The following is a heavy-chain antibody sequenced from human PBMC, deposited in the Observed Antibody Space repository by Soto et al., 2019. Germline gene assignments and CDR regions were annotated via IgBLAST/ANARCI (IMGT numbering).Heavy chain of an antibody. CDR2: INHSGST. D-gene: IGHD3-22*01. Sequence: KPSETLSLTCAVYGGSFSGHYWSWIRQPPGKGLEWIGEINHSGSTNYNPSLKSRVTISVDTSKNQFSLKLSSVTAADTAVYYCARVPVRYYDSSGYYYRYYYYGMDVWGQGTTVTVSS. CDR1: GGSFSGHY. V-gene: IGHV4-34*01. J-gene: IGHJ6*02. CDR3: ARVPVRYYDSSGYYYRYYYYGMDV.